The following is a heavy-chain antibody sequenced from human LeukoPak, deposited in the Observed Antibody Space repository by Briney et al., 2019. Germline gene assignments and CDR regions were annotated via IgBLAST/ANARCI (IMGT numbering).Heavy chain of an antibody. Sequence: PGGSLRLSCAASGFTFSSYAMNWVRQAPGKGLEWVSAISGGGGTTYHADSVKGRFTISRDNSKNTLFLQMNSLRAEDTAVYYCAKDREGLSSGYDLEYFDYWGQGTLVTVSS. D-gene: IGHD5-12*01. CDR3: AKDREGLSSGYDLEYFDY. J-gene: IGHJ4*02. CDR1: GFTFSSYA. V-gene: IGHV3-23*01. CDR2: ISGGGGTT.